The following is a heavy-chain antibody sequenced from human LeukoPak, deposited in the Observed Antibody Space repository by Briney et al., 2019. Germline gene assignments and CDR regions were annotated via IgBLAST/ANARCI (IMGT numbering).Heavy chain of an antibody. CDR1: GFTVSSNY. J-gene: IGHJ5*02. D-gene: IGHD6-13*01. V-gene: IGHV3-66*01. CDR2: IYSGGST. CDR3: ASGYSSSWYGRWFDP. Sequence: GGSLRLSCAASGFTVSSNYMSWVRQAPGKGLEWVSVIYSGGSTYYADSVKGRFTISRDNSKNTLYLQMNSLRAEDTAVYYCASGYSSSWYGRWFDPWGQGTLVTVSS.